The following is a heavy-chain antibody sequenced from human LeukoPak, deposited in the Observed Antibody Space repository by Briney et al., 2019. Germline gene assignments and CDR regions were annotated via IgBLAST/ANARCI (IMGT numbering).Heavy chain of an antibody. Sequence: GESLKICCKGCGYICTSYWSGWGRQMRGKVLGWVGIIYPRDSDPSYSPSFQGQVTISADKAISTAYPQWSSLKASDTAMYYCARHGPGTRSNRWFDPWGQGTLVTVSS. D-gene: IGHD1-7*01. CDR2: IYPRDSDP. CDR3: ARHGPGTRSNRWFDP. J-gene: IGHJ5*02. V-gene: IGHV5-51*01. CDR1: GYICTSYW.